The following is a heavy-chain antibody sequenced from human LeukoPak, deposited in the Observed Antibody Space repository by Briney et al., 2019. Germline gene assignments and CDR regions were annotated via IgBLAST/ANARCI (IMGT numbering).Heavy chain of an antibody. CDR2: VFHTGST. Sequence: GSLRLSCAASGFTVSSNYMSWVRQAPGKGLEWIGEVFHTGSTNYNPALKSRVTISVDTSKNQFSLRLSSVTAADTAVYYCAGYGLSAPGTFFLDYWGQGTLVTVSS. J-gene: IGHJ4*02. CDR3: AGYGLSAPGTFFLDY. CDR1: GFTVSSNY. D-gene: IGHD6-13*01. V-gene: IGHV4-4*02.